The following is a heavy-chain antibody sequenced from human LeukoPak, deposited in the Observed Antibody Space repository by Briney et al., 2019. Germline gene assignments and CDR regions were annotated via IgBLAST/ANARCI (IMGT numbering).Heavy chain of an antibody. CDR1: GFTFSSYW. J-gene: IGHJ5*02. CDR2: IKQDGSEK. Sequence: PGGSLRLSCAASGFTFSSYWMSWVRQAPGKGLEWVANIKQDGSEKYYVDSVKGRFTISRDNAKNSLYLQMNSLRAEDTAVYYCASITIFGVVPGGFAPWGQGTLVTVSS. D-gene: IGHD3-3*01. CDR3: ASITIFGVVPGGFAP. V-gene: IGHV3-7*01.